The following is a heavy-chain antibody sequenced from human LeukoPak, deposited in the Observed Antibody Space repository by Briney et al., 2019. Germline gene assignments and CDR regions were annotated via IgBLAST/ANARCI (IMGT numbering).Heavy chain of an antibody. J-gene: IGHJ5*02. Sequence: GGSLRLSCAASGFTFSSYGMHWVRQAPGKGLEWVAVISYDGSNKYYADSVKGRFTISRDNSKNTLYLQMNSLRAEDTAVYYCAKDDRPGDYDWFDPWGQGTLVTVSS. CDR2: ISYDGSNK. D-gene: IGHD4-17*01. CDR1: GFTFSSYG. CDR3: AKDDRPGDYDWFDP. V-gene: IGHV3-30*18.